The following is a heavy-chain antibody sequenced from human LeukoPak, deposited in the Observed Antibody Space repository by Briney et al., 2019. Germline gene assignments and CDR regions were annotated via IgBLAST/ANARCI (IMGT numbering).Heavy chain of an antibody. V-gene: IGHV1-24*01. CDR2: FDPEDGET. J-gene: IGHJ4*02. CDR1: GYTLTELS. D-gene: IGHD5-12*01. Sequence: GASVKVSCKVSGYTLTELSMHWVRQAPGKGLEWRGGFDPEDGETIYAQKFQGRVTMTEDTSTDTAYMELSSLRSEDTAVYYCATPGGGYDLRFDYWGQGTLVTVSS. CDR3: ATPGGGYDLRFDY.